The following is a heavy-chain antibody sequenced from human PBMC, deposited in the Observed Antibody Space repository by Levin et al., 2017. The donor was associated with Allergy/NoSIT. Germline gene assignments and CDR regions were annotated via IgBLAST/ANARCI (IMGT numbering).Heavy chain of an antibody. Sequence: GSLRLSCTVSGGSISSYYWSWIRQPPGKGLEWIGYIYYSGSTNYNPSPKSRVTISVDTSKNQFSLKLSSVTAADTAVYYCARPDVDTAMVCTFDIWGQGTLVTVSS. V-gene: IGHV4-59*08. CDR3: ARPDVDTAMVCTFDI. CDR1: GGSISSYY. CDR2: IYYSGST. D-gene: IGHD5-18*01. J-gene: IGHJ3*02.